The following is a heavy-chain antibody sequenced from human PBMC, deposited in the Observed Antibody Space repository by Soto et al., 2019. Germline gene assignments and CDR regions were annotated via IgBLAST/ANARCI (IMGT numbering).Heavy chain of an antibody. V-gene: IGHV3-30*18. CDR2: ISYDGSNK. Sequence: GGSLRLSCAASGFTFSSYGMHWVRQAPGKGLEWVAVISYDGSNKYYADSVKGRFTISRDNSKNTLYLQMNSLRAEDTAVYYCAKDRIQYYDILTGYYPGDWGQGTLVTVSS. D-gene: IGHD3-9*01. CDR1: GFTFSSYG. J-gene: IGHJ4*02. CDR3: AKDRIQYYDILTGYYPGD.